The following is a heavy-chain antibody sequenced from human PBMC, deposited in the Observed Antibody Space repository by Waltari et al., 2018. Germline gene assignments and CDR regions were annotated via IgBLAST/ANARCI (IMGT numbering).Heavy chain of an antibody. CDR3: ARGAAELVDY. V-gene: IGHV4-34*01. D-gene: IGHD6-13*01. CDR2: INPSGST. CDR1: GGSFSGYY. Sequence: QVQLQQWGAGLLKPSETLSLTCAVYGGSFSGYYWSWIRQPPGKGLEWIGEINPSGSTNYNPSLKSRVTISVDTSKNQFSLKLSSVTAADTAVYYCARGAAELVDYWGQGTLVTVSS. J-gene: IGHJ4*02.